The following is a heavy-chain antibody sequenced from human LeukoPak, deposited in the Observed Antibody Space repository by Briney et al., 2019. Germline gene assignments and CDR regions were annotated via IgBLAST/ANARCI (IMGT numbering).Heavy chain of an antibody. V-gene: IGHV4-61*02. J-gene: IGHJ4*02. Sequence: KPSETLSLTCTVSGGSISSGSYYWSWIRQPAGKGLEWIGRIYTSGSTNYNPSLKSRVTISVDTSKNQFSLKLSSVTAADTAVYYCAVTPLLCGGDCYIIADYWGQGTLVTVSS. CDR3: AVTPLLCGGDCYIIADY. CDR2: IYTSGST. D-gene: IGHD2-21*01. CDR1: GGSISSGSYY.